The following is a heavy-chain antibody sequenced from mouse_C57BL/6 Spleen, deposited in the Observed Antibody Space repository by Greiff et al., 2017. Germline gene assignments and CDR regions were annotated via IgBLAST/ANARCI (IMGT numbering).Heavy chain of an antibody. CDR1: GYTFTTYP. J-gene: IGHJ1*03. CDR2: FHPYNDDT. Sequence: VKLQESGAELVKPGASVKMSCKASGYTFTTYPIEWMKQNHGKSLEWIGNFHPYNDDTKYNEKFKGKATLTVEKSSSTVYLELSRLTSDDSAVYYCARSYYYGSSYDWYFDVWGTGTTVTVSS. D-gene: IGHD1-1*01. CDR3: ARSYYYGSSYDWYFDV. V-gene: IGHV1-47*01.